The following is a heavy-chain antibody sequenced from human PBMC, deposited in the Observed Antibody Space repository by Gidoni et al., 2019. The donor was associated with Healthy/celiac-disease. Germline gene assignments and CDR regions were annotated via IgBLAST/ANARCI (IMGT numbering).Heavy chain of an antibody. CDR1: GGSISSYY. Sequence: QVQLQASGPGLVKPSETLSLTCTVSGGSISSYYWSWIRQPPGKGLEWIGYIYYSGSTNYNPSLKSRVTISVDTSKNQFSLKLSSVTAADTAVYYCARTDYGGNSGVDYWGQGTLVTVSS. J-gene: IGHJ4*02. CDR3: ARTDYGGNSGVDY. D-gene: IGHD4-17*01. V-gene: IGHV4-59*01. CDR2: IYYSGST.